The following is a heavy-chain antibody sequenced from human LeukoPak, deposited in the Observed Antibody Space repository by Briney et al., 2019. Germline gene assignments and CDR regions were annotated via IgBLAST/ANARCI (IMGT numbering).Heavy chain of an antibody. CDR3: AKDRSWFEGYYYDSSGYSLPVY. CDR1: GFTFSSYA. V-gene: IGHV3-23*01. J-gene: IGHJ4*02. CDR2: ISGSGGST. Sequence: GGSLRLSCAASGFTFSSYAMSWVRQAPGKGLEWVSAISGSGGSTYYADSVKGRFTISRDNSKNTLYLQMNSLRAEDTAVYYCAKDRSWFEGYYYDSSGYSLPVYWGQGTLVTVSS. D-gene: IGHD3-22*01.